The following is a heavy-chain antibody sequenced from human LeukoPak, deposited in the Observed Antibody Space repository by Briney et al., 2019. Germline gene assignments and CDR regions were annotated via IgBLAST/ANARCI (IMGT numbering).Heavy chain of an antibody. J-gene: IGHJ4*02. CDR3: ATYYDSSGYYPGGLDY. V-gene: IGHV3-53*01. D-gene: IGHD3-22*01. Sequence: GGSLRLSCAASGFTVSSNHMSWVRHAPGKGLEWVSVIYSGGRTYYADSVKGRFTISRDNSKNTLYLQMNSLRAEDTAVYYCATYYDSSGYYPGGLDYWGQGTLVTVSS. CDR2: IYSGGRT. CDR1: GFTVSSNH.